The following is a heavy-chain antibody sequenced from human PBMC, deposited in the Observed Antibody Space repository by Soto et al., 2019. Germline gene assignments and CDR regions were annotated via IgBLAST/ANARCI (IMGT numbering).Heavy chain of an antibody. Sequence: EVQLLESGGGLAQPGGCLRLSCAASGCTFSNYDMNWVRQAPGKGPEWVSGISASGWSTHYTDSVKGRFTISRDNSKNTMFLQMNSLRAEDTAVYYCTKEPTATVNSDSWGLGTLVTVSS. V-gene: IGHV3-23*01. CDR3: TKEPTATVNSDS. CDR2: ISASGWST. J-gene: IGHJ4*02. CDR1: GCTFSNYD. D-gene: IGHD4-17*01.